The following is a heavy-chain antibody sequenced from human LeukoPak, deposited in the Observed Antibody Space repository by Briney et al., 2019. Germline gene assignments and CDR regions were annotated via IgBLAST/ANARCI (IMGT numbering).Heavy chain of an antibody. CDR2: ISYDGSNK. Sequence: GGSLRLSCAASGFTFSSYAMHWVRQAPGKGLEWVAVISYDGSNKCYADSVKGRFTISRDNSKNTLYLQMNSLRAEDTAVYYCAGGQGWHFDLWGRGTLITVSS. CDR1: GFTFSSYA. J-gene: IGHJ2*01. CDR3: AGGQGWHFDL. V-gene: IGHV3-30-3*01. D-gene: IGHD2-15*01.